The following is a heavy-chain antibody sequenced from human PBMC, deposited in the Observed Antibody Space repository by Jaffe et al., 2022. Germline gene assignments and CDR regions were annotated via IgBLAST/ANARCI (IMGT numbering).Heavy chain of an antibody. D-gene: IGHD2-2*01. CDR1: GGTFSSYA. J-gene: IGHJ5*02. V-gene: IGHV1-69*01. CDR2: IIPIFGTA. CDR3: AREAYCSSTSCYPETYNWFDP. Sequence: QVQLVQSGAEVKKPGSSVKVSCKASGGTFSSYAISWVRQAPGQGLEWMGGIIPIFGTANYAQKFQGRVTITADESTSTAYMELSSLRSEDTAVYYCAREAYCSSTSCYPETYNWFDPWGQGTLVTVSS.